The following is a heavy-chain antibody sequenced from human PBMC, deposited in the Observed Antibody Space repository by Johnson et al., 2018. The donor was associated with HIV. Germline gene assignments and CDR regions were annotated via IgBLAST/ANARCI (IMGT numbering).Heavy chain of an antibody. CDR2: ISRDGGTE. V-gene: IGHV3-30*18. CDR3: AKGESSSSEPDAFDI. CDR1: GFTFSSYG. D-gene: IGHD6-6*01. Sequence: MQLVESGGGVVHPGKSLRLSCVGSGFTFSSYGMHWVRQAPGEGLDWVAFISRDGGTEYYADSVKGRFAISRDNAKSTLYLQMNSLRAEDTAVYYCAKGESSSSEPDAFDIWGQGTMVTVSS. J-gene: IGHJ3*02.